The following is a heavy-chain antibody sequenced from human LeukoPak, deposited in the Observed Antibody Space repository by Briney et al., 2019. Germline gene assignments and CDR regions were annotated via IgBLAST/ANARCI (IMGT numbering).Heavy chain of an antibody. CDR1: GFPFSSYPI. J-gene: IGHJ6*02. CDR3: ASGSMDV. Sequence: GSLRLSCAGSGFPFSSYPISWVRQPPGKGLEWIGGIYHSGSTNYNPSLKSRVTISVDKSKNQFSLKLSSVTAADTAVYYCASGSMDVWGQGTTVTVSS. CDR2: IYHSGST. V-gene: IGHV4-4*02.